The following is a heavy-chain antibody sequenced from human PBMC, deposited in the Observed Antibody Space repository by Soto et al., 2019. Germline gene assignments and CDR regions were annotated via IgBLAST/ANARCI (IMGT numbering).Heavy chain of an antibody. CDR3: ATGDLTAGELSFAS. CDR2: NQYTGNP. Sequence: SETLSLSCTVSGGSVSTNNYYCNWVRQHPGKGLEWIGYNQYTGNPFYNPSLKSRVSISVDTSKNQFSLKLTSVTAADTAVYYCATGDLTAGELSFASWGQGGLVTVS. D-gene: IGHD3-16*01. J-gene: IGHJ4*02. V-gene: IGHV4-31*03. CDR1: GGSVSTNNYY.